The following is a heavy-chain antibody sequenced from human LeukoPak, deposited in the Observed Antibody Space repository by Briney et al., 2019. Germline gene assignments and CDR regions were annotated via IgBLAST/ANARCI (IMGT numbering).Heavy chain of an antibody. J-gene: IGHJ4*02. D-gene: IGHD2-21*02. V-gene: IGHV4-59*01. CDR1: GASMSSYY. CDR2: VDYSGTT. Sequence: PAETLSLTCTVAGASMSSYYGSWIRQPAGKGLEWIAYVDYSGTTNYKPSLMSRVTISVDTSKNQFSLKLTSVTAADTAVSHRVVLPGKSGTAAYWGQGTLVTVSS. CDR3: VVLPGKSGTAAY.